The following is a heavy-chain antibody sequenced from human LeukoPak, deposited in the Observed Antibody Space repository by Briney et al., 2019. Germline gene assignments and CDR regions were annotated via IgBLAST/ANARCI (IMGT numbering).Heavy chain of an antibody. D-gene: IGHD6-19*01. CDR1: GDSVSSNSAA. J-gene: IGHJ6*02. CDR2: TYYRSKWYN. V-gene: IGHV6-1*01. Sequence: SQTLSLTCAISGDSVSSNSAAWNWIRQSPSRGLEWLGRTYYRSKWYNDYAVSVKSRITINPDTSKNQFSLQLNSVTPEDTAVYYCARDQTEKAVPDYYGMDVWGQGTTVTVSS. CDR3: ARDQTEKAVPDYYGMDV.